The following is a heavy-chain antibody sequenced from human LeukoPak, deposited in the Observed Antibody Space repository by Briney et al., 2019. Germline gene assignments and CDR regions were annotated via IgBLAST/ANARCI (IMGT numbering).Heavy chain of an antibody. Sequence: VASVKVSCKASGYTFTSYYMHWVRQAPGQGLEWMGIINPSGGSTSYAQKFQGRVTMTRDTSTSTVYMELSSLRSEDTAVYYCARITYYYGSGRYQNIYYFDYWGQGTLVTVSS. D-gene: IGHD3-10*01. CDR2: INPSGGST. V-gene: IGHV1-46*01. CDR3: ARITYYYGSGRYQNIYYFDY. CDR1: GYTFTSYY. J-gene: IGHJ4*02.